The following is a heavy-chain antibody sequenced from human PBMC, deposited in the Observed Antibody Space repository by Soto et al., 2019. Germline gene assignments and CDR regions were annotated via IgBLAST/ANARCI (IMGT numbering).Heavy chain of an antibody. D-gene: IGHD1-20*01. V-gene: IGHV1-18*01. CDR3: XXDAAIGMNDY. Sequence: QVQLVQSGAEVKKPGASVKVSCKASGYTFTSYGISWVRQAPGQGLEWMGWISAYNGNTKYAQKLQGRVTMTTDTXXXXXXXXXXXXXXXXXXXXXXXXDAAIGMNDYWGQGTLVTVSS. J-gene: IGHJ4*02. CDR2: ISAYNGNT. CDR1: GYTFTSYG.